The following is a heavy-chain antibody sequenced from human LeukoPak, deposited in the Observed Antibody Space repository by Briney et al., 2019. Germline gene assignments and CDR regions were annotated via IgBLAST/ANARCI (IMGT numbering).Heavy chain of an antibody. V-gene: IGHV3-66*01. J-gene: IGHJ4*02. Sequence: GGSLRLSCAASGFTVNSNYMSWVRQAPGKGLEWVSVIYSGGSTYYADSVKGRFTISRDNSKNTLYLQMNSLRAEDTAVYYCGRARDYDFWSGYYQNFDYWGQGTLVTVSS. D-gene: IGHD3-3*01. CDR1: GFTVNSNY. CDR3: GRARDYDFWSGYYQNFDY. CDR2: IYSGGST.